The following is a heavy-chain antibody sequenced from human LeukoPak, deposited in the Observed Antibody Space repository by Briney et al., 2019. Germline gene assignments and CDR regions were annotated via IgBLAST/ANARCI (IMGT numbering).Heavy chain of an antibody. CDR2: INHSGST. D-gene: IGHD3-22*01. J-gene: IGHJ4*02. V-gene: IGHV4-34*01. CDR1: GGSFSGYY. CDR3: ARRFDDSSGFFLGDAFDI. Sequence: PSETLSLTCAVYGGSFSGYYWSWIRQPPGKGLEWIGEINHSGSTNYNPSLKSRVTISVDTSKNQFSLKLSSVTAADTAVYYCARRFDDSSGFFLGDAFDIWGQGTLVTVSS.